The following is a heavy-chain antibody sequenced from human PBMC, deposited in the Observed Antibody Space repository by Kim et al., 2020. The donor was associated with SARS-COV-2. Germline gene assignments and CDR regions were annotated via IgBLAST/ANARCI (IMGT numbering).Heavy chain of an antibody. CDR3: ARVTGDFLSLFVS. D-gene: IGHD3-3*01. V-gene: IGHV4-59*01. CDR1: GGSISTYY. J-gene: IGHJ4*02. CDR2: IYYSGSS. Sequence: SETLSLTCTVSGGSISTYYWSWIRQPPGKGLEWIGYIYYSGSSTYNPSLKSRVTMSVDTSKNQFSLNLSSVSDADTAIYYCARVTGDFLSLFVSWGQGTL.